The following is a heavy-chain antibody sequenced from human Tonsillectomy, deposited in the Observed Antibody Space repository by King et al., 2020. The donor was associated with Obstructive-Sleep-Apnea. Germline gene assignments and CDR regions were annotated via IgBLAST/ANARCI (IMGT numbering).Heavy chain of an antibody. J-gene: IGHJ5*02. CDR3: ARSGAGNWFDP. CDR2: IWYDGSNK. Sequence: VQLVESGGGVVQPGRSLRLSCAASGFTFSSYGMHWVLQAPGKGLEWVAVIWYDGSNKYYADSVKGRFTISRDNSKNTPYLQMNSLCAEDTAVYYCARSGAGNWFDPWGQGTLVTVSS. D-gene: IGHD3-10*01. V-gene: IGHV3-33*01. CDR1: GFTFSSYG.